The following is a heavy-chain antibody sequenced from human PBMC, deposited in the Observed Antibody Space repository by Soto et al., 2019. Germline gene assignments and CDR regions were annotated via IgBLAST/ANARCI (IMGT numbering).Heavy chain of an antibody. CDR3: ARITVTTPYNWFDP. CDR2: ISSSSSTI. Sequence: EVQLVESGGGLVQPGGSLRLSCAASGFTFSSYSMNWVRQAPGKGLEWISYISSSSSTIYYADSVKGRFTISRDNAKNSLYRQMNSLRDEDTAVYYCARITVTTPYNWFDPWGQGTLVTVSS. V-gene: IGHV3-48*02. CDR1: GFTFSSYS. D-gene: IGHD4-17*01. J-gene: IGHJ5*02.